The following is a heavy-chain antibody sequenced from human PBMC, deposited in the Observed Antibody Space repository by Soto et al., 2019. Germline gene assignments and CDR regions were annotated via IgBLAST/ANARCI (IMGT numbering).Heavy chain of an antibody. J-gene: IGHJ6*02. Sequence: QVQLVQSGAEVKKPGSSVKVSCKASGGTFSSYAISWVRQAPGQGLEWTGGIIPIFGTANYAQKFQGRVTITADESTSTAYMELSSLRSEDTAVYYCARGQTVIRQGSYYYYYGMDVWGQGTTVTVSS. CDR2: IIPIFGTA. CDR1: GGTFSSYA. CDR3: ARGQTVIRQGSYYYYYGMDV. D-gene: IGHD4-17*01. V-gene: IGHV1-69*01.